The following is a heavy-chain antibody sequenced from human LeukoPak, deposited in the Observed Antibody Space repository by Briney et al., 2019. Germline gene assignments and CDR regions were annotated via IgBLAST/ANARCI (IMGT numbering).Heavy chain of an antibody. D-gene: IGHD1-26*01. Sequence: GGSLRLSCTASGFTVSSNYMSWVRQAPGKGLEWVANIKQDGSEKNYVDSVKGRFTISRDNAKNSLYLQMNSLRAEDTAVYYCTRDYRGTFDDWGQGTLVTVSS. CDR3: TRDYRGTFDD. J-gene: IGHJ4*02. CDR2: IKQDGSEK. V-gene: IGHV3-7*03. CDR1: GFTVSSNY.